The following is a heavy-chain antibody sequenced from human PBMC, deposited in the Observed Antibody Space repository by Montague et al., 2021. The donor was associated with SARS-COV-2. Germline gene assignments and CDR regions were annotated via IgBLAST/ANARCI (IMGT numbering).Heavy chain of an antibody. CDR3: ARQDIQLRFDL. Sequence: SKTLSLTCTVSSASISNDIYYWGWIRQPPGKGPEWIGGSRYGGTSYYNPSLKSRVTISIDTSKNQCSLTMTAVTAADTAVYFCARQDIQLRFDLWGRGTLVIVSS. V-gene: IGHV4-39*01. CDR2: SRYGGTS. J-gene: IGHJ2*01. D-gene: IGHD1-1*01. CDR1: SASISNDIYY.